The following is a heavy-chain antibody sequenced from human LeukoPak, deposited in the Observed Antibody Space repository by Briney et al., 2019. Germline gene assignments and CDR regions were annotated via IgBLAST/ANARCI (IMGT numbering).Heavy chain of an antibody. V-gene: IGHV4-30-2*01. CDR1: GGSISSGGYS. D-gene: IGHD3-22*01. CDR2: IYHSGST. CDR3: ARVAYSSGYFFDY. J-gene: IGHJ4*02. Sequence: SETLSLTCAVSGGSISSGGYSWSWIRQPPGKGLEWIGCIYHSGSTYYNPSLKSRVTISVDRSKNQFSLKLSSVTAADTAVYYCARVAYSSGYFFDYWGQGTLVTVSS.